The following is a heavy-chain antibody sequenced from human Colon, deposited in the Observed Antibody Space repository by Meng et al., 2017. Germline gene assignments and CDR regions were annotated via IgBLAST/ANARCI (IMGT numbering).Heavy chain of an antibody. Sequence: TLRDSGSTLGKPTQTLTVNCTFSGFALSTYGLGVGWFRQPPGKTLEWLGTLYWDETKRYNPSLKSRLTINRDTSTNQVVLTMTNMGPVDTATYYCVRREGGDIFEYWGQGALVTVSS. D-gene: IGHD3-10*01. J-gene: IGHJ4*02. V-gene: IGHV2-5*02. CDR2: LYWDETK. CDR1: GFALSTYGLG. CDR3: VRREGGDIFEY.